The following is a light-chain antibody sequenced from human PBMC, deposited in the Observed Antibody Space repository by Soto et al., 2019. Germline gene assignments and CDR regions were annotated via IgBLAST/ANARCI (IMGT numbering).Light chain of an antibody. Sequence: EIVLTQSPGTLSLSPGERATLSCRASQSVSSSYLAWYQQKPGQAPRLLIYGASSRATGIPDRFSGSGSGTDFTLTISRLEPEDVAVYYCQQYGNSPWTFGQGTKAEIK. CDR1: QSVSSSY. CDR2: GAS. J-gene: IGKJ1*01. V-gene: IGKV3-20*01. CDR3: QQYGNSPWT.